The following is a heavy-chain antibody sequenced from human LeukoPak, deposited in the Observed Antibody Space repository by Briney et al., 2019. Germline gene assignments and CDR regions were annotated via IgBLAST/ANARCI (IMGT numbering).Heavy chain of an antibody. CDR3: AKADGGFVNQFGY. J-gene: IGHJ4*02. Sequence: PGGSLRLSCAASGFTFSSYAMSWVRQAPGKGLEWVSAISGSGGSTYYADSVKGRFTISRDNSKNRMYLQMNSRRAEDTAVYYCAKADGGFVNQFGYWGQGTLVTVSS. CDR1: GFTFSSYA. V-gene: IGHV3-23*01. D-gene: IGHD3-16*01. CDR2: ISGSGGST.